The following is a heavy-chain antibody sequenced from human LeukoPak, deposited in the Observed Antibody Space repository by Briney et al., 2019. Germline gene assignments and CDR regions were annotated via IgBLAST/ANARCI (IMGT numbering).Heavy chain of an antibody. J-gene: IGHJ6*02. CDR1: GGSFSGYY. Sequence: TSETLSLTCAAYGGSFSGYYWSWIRQPPGKGLEWIGEINHSGSTNYNPSLKSRVTISVDTSKNQFSLKLSSVTAADTAVYYCARGARKWLITTIVYYYGMDVWGQGTTVTVSS. V-gene: IGHV4-34*01. CDR3: ARGARKWLITTIVYYYGMDV. D-gene: IGHD3-22*01. CDR2: INHSGST.